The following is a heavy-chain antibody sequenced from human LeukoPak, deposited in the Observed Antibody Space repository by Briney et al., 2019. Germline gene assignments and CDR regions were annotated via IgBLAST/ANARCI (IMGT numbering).Heavy chain of an antibody. V-gene: IGHV1-2*02. J-gene: IGHJ3*01. CDR1: GYTFSDHF. Sequence: GASVKVSCKASGYTFSDHFLHWVRQAPGQGLQWMGWINSYSGGTSYGQSFRGRVTMTRDTSISTVYMEMSGLTSDDTAVYFCARARKLADDAFDVWGQGSMVTVSS. CDR2: INSYSGGT. CDR3: ARARKLADDAFDV.